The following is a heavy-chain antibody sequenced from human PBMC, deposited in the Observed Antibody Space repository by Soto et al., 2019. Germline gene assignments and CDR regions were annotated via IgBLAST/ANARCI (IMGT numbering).Heavy chain of an antibody. V-gene: IGHV4-59*01. J-gene: IGHJ4*02. D-gene: IGHD2-8*02. Sequence: PSETLSLTCTVSGGSISRSYWSWIRQPPGKGLEWLGYIYSSGSTNYNPSLKSRVTISVDTSKNQFSLKLNSVTAADTAVYYCARARGVTMIFGGVPPTLFDYWGQGTLVTVSS. CDR3: ARARGVTMIFGGVPPTLFDY. CDR1: GGSISRSY. CDR2: IYSSGST.